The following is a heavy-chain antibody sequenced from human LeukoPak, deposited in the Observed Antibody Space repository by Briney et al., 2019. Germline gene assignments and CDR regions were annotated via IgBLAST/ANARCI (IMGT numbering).Heavy chain of an antibody. Sequence: SETLSLTCTVSGGSIGSGAYYWTWIRQHPGKGLEWIGYMYYSGSTFYNPSLRSRVTISVDTSKSQFSLNLTSVSAADTAVYYCARGLQQRTYDSWGQGTLVTVSS. J-gene: IGHJ4*02. CDR1: GGSIGSGAYY. D-gene: IGHD1/OR15-1a*01. CDR2: MYYSGST. V-gene: IGHV4-31*03. CDR3: ARGLQQRTYDS.